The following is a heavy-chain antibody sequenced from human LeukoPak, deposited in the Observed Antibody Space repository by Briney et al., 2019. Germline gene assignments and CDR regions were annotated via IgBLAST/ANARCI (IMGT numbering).Heavy chain of an antibody. V-gene: IGHV4-34*01. J-gene: IGHJ4*02. CDR1: GGSFSGYY. CDR2: ISHSGST. CDR3: ARVSSVVRGCDY. Sequence: SETLSLTCAVYGGSFSGYYWSWIRQPPGKGLEWIGEISHSGSTNYNPSLKSRVTISVDTSKNQFSLKLSSVTAADTAVYYCARVSSVVRGCDYWGQGTLVTVSS. D-gene: IGHD3-10*01.